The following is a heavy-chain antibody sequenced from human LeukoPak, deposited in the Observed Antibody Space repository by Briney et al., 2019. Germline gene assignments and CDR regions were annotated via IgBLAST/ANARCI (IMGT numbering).Heavy chain of an antibody. CDR3: AKDNIQLELFGFLGYFDY. J-gene: IGHJ4*02. V-gene: IGHV3-23*05. Sequence: SGGSLRVSCAASGFTLSNCAMSWVREGPGKGLEWVSGIYTKGTRTYYAVSVRGGFTISRDNTKNTLFLQMNSLRAEDTAVYYCAKDNIQLELFGFLGYFDYWGQGPLVTVSS. D-gene: IGHD1-7*01. CDR2: IYTKGTRT. CDR1: GFTLSNCA.